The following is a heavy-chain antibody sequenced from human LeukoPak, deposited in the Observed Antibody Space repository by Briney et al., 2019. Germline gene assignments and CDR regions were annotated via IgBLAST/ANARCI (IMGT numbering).Heavy chain of an antibody. CDR2: ISAYNGNT. J-gene: IGHJ4*02. V-gene: IGHV1-18*01. Sequence: GASVKVSCKASGYTFTSYGISWVRQAPGQGLEWMGWISAYNGNTNYAQKLQGRVTMTTDTSTSTAHMELRSLRSDDTAVYYWARVSAAGTPAFDYWGQGTLVTVSS. CDR1: GYTFTSYG. CDR3: ARVSAAGTPAFDY. D-gene: IGHD6-13*01.